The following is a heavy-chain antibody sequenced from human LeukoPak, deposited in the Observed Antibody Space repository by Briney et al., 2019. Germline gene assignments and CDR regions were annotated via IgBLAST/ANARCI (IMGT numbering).Heavy chain of an antibody. CDR2: IYTSGST. J-gene: IGHJ6*03. CDR3: ARDVGYYDFWSGYSYYYYYYMDV. D-gene: IGHD3-3*01. CDR1: GGSISSGSYY. Sequence: SQTLSLTCTVSGGSISSGSYYWSWIRQPAGKGLEWIGRIYTSGSTNYNPSLKSRVTISVDTSKNQFSLKLSSVTAADTAVYYCARDVGYYDFWSGYSYYYYYYMDVWGKGTTVTVSS. V-gene: IGHV4-61*02.